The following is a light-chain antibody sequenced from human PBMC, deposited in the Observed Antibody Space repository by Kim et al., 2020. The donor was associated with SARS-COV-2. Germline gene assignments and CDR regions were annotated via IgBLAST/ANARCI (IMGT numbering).Light chain of an antibody. CDR2: QDS. V-gene: IGLV3-1*01. J-gene: IGLJ2*01. CDR3: QAWDSSTAV. CDR1: KLGDKY. Sequence: SYELTQPPSVSVSPGQTASITCSGDKLGDKYACWYQQKPGQYPVLVIYQDSKRPSGIPERFSGSNSGNTATLTISGTQAMDEADYYCQAWDSSTAVFCGG.